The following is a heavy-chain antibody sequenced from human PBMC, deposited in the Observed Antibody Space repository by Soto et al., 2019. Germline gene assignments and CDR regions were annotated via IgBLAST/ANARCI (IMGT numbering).Heavy chain of an antibody. CDR1: GFTFSSYA. V-gene: IGHV3-23*01. CDR3: AKFYYYDSSGYYPSFDY. Sequence: GGSLRLSCAASGFTFSSYAMSWVRQAPGKGLEWVSAISGSGGSTYYADSVKGRFTISRDNSKNTLYLQMNSLRAEDTAVYYCAKFYYYDSSGYYPSFDYWGQGTLVTVSS. CDR2: ISGSGGST. J-gene: IGHJ4*02. D-gene: IGHD3-22*01.